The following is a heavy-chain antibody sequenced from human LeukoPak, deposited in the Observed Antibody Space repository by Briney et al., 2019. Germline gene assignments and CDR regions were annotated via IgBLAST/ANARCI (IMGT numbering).Heavy chain of an antibody. CDR3: ANSPDVDTAI. CDR1: VFIVSSNY. D-gene: IGHD5-18*01. CDR2: LYSGGTT. V-gene: IGHV3-53*01. Sequence: GGSLRLSCAASVFIVSSNYMSWVRQAPGKGLEWVSVLYSGGTTYHADSVKGRFTISRDNSKNTLYLQMNSLRAEDTAVYYCANSPDVDTAIWGQGTLVTVSS. J-gene: IGHJ4*02.